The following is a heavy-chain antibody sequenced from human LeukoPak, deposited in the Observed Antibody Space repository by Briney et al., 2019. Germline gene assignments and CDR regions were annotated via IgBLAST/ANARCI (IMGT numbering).Heavy chain of an antibody. CDR1: GFTFSSYA. CDR3: ARVGVAVAGTRWYYFDY. CDR2: ISYDGSNK. D-gene: IGHD6-19*01. Sequence: GGPLRLSCAASGFTFSSYAMHWVRQAPGKGLEWVAVISYDGSNKYYADSVKGRFTISRDNSKNTLYLQMNSLRAEDTAVYYCARVGVAVAGTRWYYFDYWGQGTLVTVSS. V-gene: IGHV3-30-3*01. J-gene: IGHJ4*02.